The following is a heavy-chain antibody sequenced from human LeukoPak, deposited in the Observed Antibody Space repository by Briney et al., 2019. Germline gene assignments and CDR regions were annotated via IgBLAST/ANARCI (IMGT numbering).Heavy chain of an antibody. CDR2: ISSSGSTI. CDR3: ARAAMIVVGDEYYFDY. CDR1: GFTFSSYE. Sequence: GGSLRLSCAASGFTFSSYEMNWVRQAPGKGLEWASYISSSGSTIYYADSVKGRFTISRDNAKNSLYLQMNSLRAEDTAVYYCARAAMIVVGDEYYFDYWGQGTLVTVSS. D-gene: IGHD3-22*01. V-gene: IGHV3-48*03. J-gene: IGHJ4*02.